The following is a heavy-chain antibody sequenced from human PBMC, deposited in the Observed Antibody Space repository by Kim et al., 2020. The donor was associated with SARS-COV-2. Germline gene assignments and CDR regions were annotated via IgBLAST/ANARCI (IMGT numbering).Heavy chain of an antibody. D-gene: IGHD6-19*01. CDR1: GYTFTSYD. Sequence: ASVKVSCKASGYTFTSYDINWVRQATGQGLEWMGWMNPNSGNTGYAQKFQGRVTMTRNTSISTAYMELSSLRSEDTAVYYCASALSVRAVAGMSEYWGQGTLVTVSS. V-gene: IGHV1-8*01. J-gene: IGHJ4*02. CDR2: MNPNSGNT. CDR3: ASALSVRAVAGMSEY.